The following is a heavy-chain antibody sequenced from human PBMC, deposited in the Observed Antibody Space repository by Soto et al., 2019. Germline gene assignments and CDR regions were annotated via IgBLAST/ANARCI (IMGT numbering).Heavy chain of an antibody. Sequence: QVQLVQSGAEVKKPGSSVKVSCKASGGTFSSYAISWVRQAPGQGLEWMGGIIPIFGTANYAQKFQGRVTITADESTSTAYMERSSLRSEDTAVYYCARDTARDYDILTGKAPPYYYYYGMDVWGQGTTVTVSS. D-gene: IGHD3-9*01. CDR1: GGTFSSYA. CDR3: ARDTARDYDILTGKAPPYYYYYGMDV. J-gene: IGHJ6*02. V-gene: IGHV1-69*01. CDR2: IIPIFGTA.